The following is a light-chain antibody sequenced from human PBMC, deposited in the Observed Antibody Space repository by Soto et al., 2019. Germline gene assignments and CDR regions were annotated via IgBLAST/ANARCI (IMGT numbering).Light chain of an antibody. CDR1: NSNIGSNT. J-gene: IGLJ1*01. CDR3: AAWDDSLNGRV. V-gene: IGLV1-44*01. CDR2: YDN. Sequence: QSVLTQPPSASGTPGQRVTISCSGSNSNIGSNTVNWYQQLPGTAPKLLIYYDNLRPSGVPDRISGSKSGIAASLAISGLQSDDEADYYCAAWDDSLNGRVFGTVTKLTVL.